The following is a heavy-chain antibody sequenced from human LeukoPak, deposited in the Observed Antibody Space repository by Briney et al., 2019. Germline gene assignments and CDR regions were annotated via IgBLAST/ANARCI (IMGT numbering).Heavy chain of an antibody. J-gene: IGHJ4*02. CDR1: GGTFSSYA. Sequence: GASVKVSCKASGGTFSSYAISWVRQAPGQGLEWMGGIIPIFGTANYAQKFQGRVTITTDESTSTAYMELSSLRSDDTAVYYCARRIAAAGDDYWGQGTLVTVSS. CDR2: IIPIFGTA. D-gene: IGHD6-13*01. V-gene: IGHV1-69*05. CDR3: ARRIAAAGDDY.